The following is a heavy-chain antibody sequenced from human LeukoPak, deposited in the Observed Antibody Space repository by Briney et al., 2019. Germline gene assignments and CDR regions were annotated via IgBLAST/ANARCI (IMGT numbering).Heavy chain of an antibody. CDR2: ISGSGGST. J-gene: IGHJ4*02. D-gene: IGHD6-13*01. Sequence: PGGSLRLSCAASGFTFGSYAMHWVRQAPGKGLEWVSAISGSGGSTYYADSVKGRFTISRDNSKNTLYLQMNSLRAEDTAVYYCAKDGRYSSSWYYFDYWGQGTLVTVSS. CDR1: GFTFGSYA. CDR3: AKDGRYSSSWYYFDY. V-gene: IGHV3-23*01.